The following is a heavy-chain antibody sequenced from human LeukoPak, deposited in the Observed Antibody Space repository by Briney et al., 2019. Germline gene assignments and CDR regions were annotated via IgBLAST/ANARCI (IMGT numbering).Heavy chain of an antibody. V-gene: IGHV3-53*01. CDR2: IYSGGST. D-gene: IGHD1-26*01. J-gene: IGHJ4*02. Sequence: PGGSLRLSCAASGFTVSSNYMSWVRQAPGEELEWVSVIYSGGSTYYADSVKGRFTISRDNSKNTLYLQMNSLRAEDTAVYYCARARRGSYYVFDYWGQGTLVTVSS. CDR3: ARARRGSYYVFDY. CDR1: GFTVSSNY.